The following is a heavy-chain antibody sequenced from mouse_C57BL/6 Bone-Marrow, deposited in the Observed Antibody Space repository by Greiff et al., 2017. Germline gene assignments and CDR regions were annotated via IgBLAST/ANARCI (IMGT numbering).Heavy chain of an antibody. J-gene: IGHJ2*01. Sequence: VQLQQSGAELARPGASVKLSCKASGYTFTSYGISWVKQRTGQGLEWIGEIYPRSGNTYYNEKFKGKATLTADKSSSTAYMEFRSRTSEDSAVYFCAGGLLRGGTFDYWGQGTTLTVSS. D-gene: IGHD1-1*01. CDR2: IYPRSGNT. CDR3: AGGLLRGGTFDY. CDR1: GYTFTSYG. V-gene: IGHV1-81*01.